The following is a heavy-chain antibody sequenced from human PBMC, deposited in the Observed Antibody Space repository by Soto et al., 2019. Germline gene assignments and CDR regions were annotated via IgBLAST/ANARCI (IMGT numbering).Heavy chain of an antibody. CDR3: ARGGDPDY. J-gene: IGHJ4*02. CDR2: LQIDGSHP. CDR1: GFRFDYYW. Sequence: EVQLVESGGGLVQPGGSLRLSCVASGFRFDYYWMHWVRQAPGGGLMWISRLQIDGSHPAYADSVKGRFTISRDNAKNTLYLQMNNLRVDDTVIYYCARGGDPDYWGQGTLVTVSS. D-gene: IGHD4-17*01. V-gene: IGHV3-74*01.